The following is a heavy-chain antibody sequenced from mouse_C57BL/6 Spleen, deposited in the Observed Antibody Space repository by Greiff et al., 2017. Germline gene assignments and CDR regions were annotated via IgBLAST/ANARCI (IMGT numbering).Heavy chain of an antibody. CDR1: GYTFTSYW. CDR3: AREGRVTTVEATDY. Sequence: VQLQQPGAELVRPGSSVKLSCKASGYTFTSYWMDWVKQRPGQGLEWIGNIYPSDSETHYNQKFKDKATLTVDKSSSTAYMQLSSLTSEDSAVXYCAREGRVTTVEATDYWGQGTTLTVSS. D-gene: IGHD1-1*01. J-gene: IGHJ2*01. V-gene: IGHV1-61*01. CDR2: IYPSDSET.